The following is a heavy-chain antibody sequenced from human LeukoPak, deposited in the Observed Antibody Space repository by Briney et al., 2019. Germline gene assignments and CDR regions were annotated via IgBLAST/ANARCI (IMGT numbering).Heavy chain of an antibody. CDR3: ARDPSGSGWSLNN. CDR2: IWYDGSND. CDR1: GFTFSSYS. Sequence: GGSLRLSCAASGFTFSSYSMNWVRQAPGKGLEWVAFIWYDGSNDHYEDSVKGRFTISRDNSKNTVCLQMNSLRVEDTAVYYCARDPSGSGWSLNNWGQGTLVTVSS. D-gene: IGHD6-19*01. V-gene: IGHV3-33*08. J-gene: IGHJ4*02.